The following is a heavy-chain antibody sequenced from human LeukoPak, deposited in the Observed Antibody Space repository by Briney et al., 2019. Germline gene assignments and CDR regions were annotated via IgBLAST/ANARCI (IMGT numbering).Heavy chain of an antibody. D-gene: IGHD3-9*01. V-gene: IGHV3-23*01. CDR2: ISGGAGTT. Sequence: SGGSLRLSCAASGFTFSTYAMSWVRQAPGKGLEWVSAISGGAGTTYYADSVKGRFTISRDNSKNTLYLQMSSLRAEDTAVYYCAKSSYDILAGCYYFDYWGQGAPVTVSS. J-gene: IGHJ4*02. CDR3: AKSSYDILAGCYYFDY. CDR1: GFTFSTYA.